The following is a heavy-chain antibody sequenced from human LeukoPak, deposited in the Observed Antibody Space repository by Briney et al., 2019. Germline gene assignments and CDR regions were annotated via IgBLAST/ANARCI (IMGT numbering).Heavy chain of an antibody. CDR3: ASIYSSSSRRVDY. Sequence: PSETLSLTCPVPGDSVSHYYWSWIRLPPGKRLEWIGCVHPTGSVHRNPSLESRVSISVDTSKSQFSLKLTSVTAADTAVYYCASIYSSSSRRVDYWGQGTLVTVSS. CDR2: VHPTGSV. J-gene: IGHJ4*02. V-gene: IGHV4-59*02. CDR1: GDSVSHYY. D-gene: IGHD6-6*01.